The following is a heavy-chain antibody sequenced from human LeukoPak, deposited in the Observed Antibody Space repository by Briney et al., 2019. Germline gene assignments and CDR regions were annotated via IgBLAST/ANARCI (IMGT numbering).Heavy chain of an antibody. V-gene: IGHV1-2*02. Sequence: ASVKVSCKASGYTFTGYYMHWVRQAPGQGLEWMRWINPNSGGTNYAQKFQGRVTMTRDTSISTAYMELSRLRSDDTAVYYCAREFHPYYYDSSGNAFDIWGQGTMVTVSS. CDR3: AREFHPYYYDSSGNAFDI. CDR2: INPNSGGT. D-gene: IGHD3-22*01. J-gene: IGHJ3*02. CDR1: GYTFTGYY.